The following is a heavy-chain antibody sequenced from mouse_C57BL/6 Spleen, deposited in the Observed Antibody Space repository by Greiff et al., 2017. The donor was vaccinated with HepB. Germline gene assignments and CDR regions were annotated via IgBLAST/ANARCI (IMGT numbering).Heavy chain of an antibody. Sequence: EVKLVESGGGLVKPGGSLKLSCAASGFTFSSYAMSWVRQTPEKRLEWVATISDGGSYTYYPDNVKGRFTISRDNAKNNLYLQMSHLKSEDTAMYYCARDWEYDGAMDYWGQGTSVTVSS. V-gene: IGHV5-4*03. J-gene: IGHJ4*01. D-gene: IGHD2-14*01. CDR3: ARDWEYDGAMDY. CDR2: ISDGGSYT. CDR1: GFTFSSYA.